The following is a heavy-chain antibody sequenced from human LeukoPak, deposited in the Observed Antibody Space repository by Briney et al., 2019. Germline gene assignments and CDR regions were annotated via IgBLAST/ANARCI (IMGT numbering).Heavy chain of an antibody. CDR1: GYTFTDYY. Sequence: ASVKVSCKASGYTFTDYYIHWVRQAPGQGLEWLGWINPNSGVTNYAQKFQGWVTMTRDTSINTAYMELSRLRSDDTAVYYCARVSLIYGSGSYYQSPLAYWGQGTLVTVSS. V-gene: IGHV1-2*04. CDR3: ARVSLIYGSGSYYQSPLAY. D-gene: IGHD3-10*01. CDR2: INPNSGVT. J-gene: IGHJ4*02.